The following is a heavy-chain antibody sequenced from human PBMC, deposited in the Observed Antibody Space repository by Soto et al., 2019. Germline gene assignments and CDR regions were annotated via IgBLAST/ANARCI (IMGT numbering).Heavy chain of an antibody. CDR1: GFALSNYW. CDR2: IKQDGSEK. CDR3: AIDTCPWGC. Sequence: EVQLVESGGGLVQPGGSLRLSCVASGFALSNYWINWVRQAPGKGLEWVANIKQDGSEKNYGDSVKGRFTIPRNNASNALYLQMNSLRAEDTAAYYCAIDTCPWGCWCQGTLVTVYS. D-gene: IGHD7-27*01. V-gene: IGHV3-7*05. J-gene: IGHJ4*02.